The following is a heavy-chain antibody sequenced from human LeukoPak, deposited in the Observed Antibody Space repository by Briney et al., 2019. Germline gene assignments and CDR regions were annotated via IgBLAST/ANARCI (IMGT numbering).Heavy chain of an antibody. CDR2: ISAYNGNT. J-gene: IGHJ4*02. Sequence: ASVKVSCKASGYTFTSYGISWVRQSPGQGLEWIGWISAYNGNTNYAQKLQGRVTMTTDTSTSTAYMELRSLRSDDTAVYYCARTRITMVRGVIPPGYWGQGTLVTVSS. D-gene: IGHD3-10*01. CDR1: GYTFTSYG. V-gene: IGHV1-18*01. CDR3: ARTRITMVRGVIPPGY.